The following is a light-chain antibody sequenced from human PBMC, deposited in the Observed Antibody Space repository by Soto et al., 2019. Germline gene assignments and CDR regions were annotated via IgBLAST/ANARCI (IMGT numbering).Light chain of an antibody. CDR2: DAS. J-gene: IGKJ4*01. Sequence: EMVFTQSPGTLSLSPGERATLSCRASQSVASNYLGWYQQKPGQAPRVLIFDASIRATGIPDRFSASGSGSDFTLTISRXEPDDFAVYYCHQYDSLPLTFGGGTKVDIK. CDR1: QSVASNY. CDR3: HQYDSLPLT. V-gene: IGKV3-20*01.